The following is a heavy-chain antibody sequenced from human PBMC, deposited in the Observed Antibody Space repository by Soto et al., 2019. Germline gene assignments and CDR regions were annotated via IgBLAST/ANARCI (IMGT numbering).Heavy chain of an antibody. D-gene: IGHD7-27*01. CDR2: LGTIGT. V-gene: IGHV3-23*01. J-gene: IGHJ4*02. Sequence: EVQLLESGGGLVQPGGFLQLSCVGSGFTFSRHAITWVRQAPGKGLEWVSTLGTIGTFYTDSVKGRFTISRDDSKSTAYLQMSGLRAEDTAIYYCARDLTTHDYWGQGTVVTVSS. CDR1: GFTFSRHA. CDR3: ARDLTTHDY.